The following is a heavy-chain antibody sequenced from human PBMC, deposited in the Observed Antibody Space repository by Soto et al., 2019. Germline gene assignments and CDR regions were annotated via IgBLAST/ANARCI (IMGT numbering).Heavy chain of an antibody. CDR1: GGSVSGSYYY. D-gene: IGHD5-18*01. CDR2: VFHTGFT. CDR3: ATSQRGYSWHYFDD. V-gene: IGHV4-39*01. J-gene: IGHJ4*02. Sequence: PSETLSLTCAVSGGSVSGSYYYWAWLRQSPGKGPEWIGSVFHTGFTSYNPSLESRVSVSVDTSKSQFSLKLSAVTASDTAVYYCATSQRGYSWHYFDDWGQGALVT.